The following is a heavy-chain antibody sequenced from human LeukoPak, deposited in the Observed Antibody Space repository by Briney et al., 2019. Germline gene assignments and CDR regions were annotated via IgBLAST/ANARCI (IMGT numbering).Heavy chain of an antibody. CDR3: AKGSRITMVRGENFDY. J-gene: IGHJ4*02. Sequence: PGGSLRLSCAASGFTFSSYWMHWVRQAPGKGLVWVSRINSDGSSTSYADSVKGRFTISRDNAKNTLYLQMNSLRGEDTALYYCAKGSRITMVRGENFDYWGQGTLVTVSS. CDR2: INSDGSST. V-gene: IGHV3-74*01. CDR1: GFTFSSYW. D-gene: IGHD3-10*01.